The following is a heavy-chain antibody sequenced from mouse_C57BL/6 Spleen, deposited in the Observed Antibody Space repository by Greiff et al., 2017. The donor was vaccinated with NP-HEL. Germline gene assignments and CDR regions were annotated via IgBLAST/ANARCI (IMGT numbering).Heavy chain of an antibody. D-gene: IGHD1-1*01. V-gene: IGHV1-75*01. J-gene: IGHJ2*01. CDR1: GYTFTDYY. Sequence: QVHVKQSGPELVKPGASVKISCKASGYTFTDYYINWVKQRPGQGLEWIGWIFPGSGSTYYTEKFKGKATLTVDKSSSTAYMLLSSLTSEDSAVYFCARLGLRQYYFDYWGQGTTLTVSS. CDR3: ARLGLRQYYFDY. CDR2: IFPGSGST.